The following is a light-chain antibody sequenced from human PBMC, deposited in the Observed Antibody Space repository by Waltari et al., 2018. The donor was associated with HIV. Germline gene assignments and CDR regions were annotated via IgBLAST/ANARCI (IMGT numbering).Light chain of an antibody. V-gene: IGLV2-11*01. CDR1: SSDVGGYNY. Sequence: QSALTQPRSVSGSPGQSVTISCTGTSSDVGGYNYVSWYQHHPGKAPRLRIYDVNRRPSGVPGRFSGSKSGNTASLTISGLQAEDEADYYCCSYAGSYTYVFGTGTEVTVL. CDR2: DVN. CDR3: CSYAGSYTYV. J-gene: IGLJ1*01.